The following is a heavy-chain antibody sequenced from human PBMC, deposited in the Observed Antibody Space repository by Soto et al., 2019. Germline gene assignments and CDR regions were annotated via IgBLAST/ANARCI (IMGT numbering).Heavy chain of an antibody. V-gene: IGHV1-69*01. D-gene: IGHD2-2*01. J-gene: IGHJ6*01. CDR3: ARGLLGYCSSTSCRSYYYYGMDV. Sequence: QVQLVQSGAEVKKPGSSVKVSCKASGGTFSSYAISWVRQAPGQGLEWMGGISPIFGTANYAQKFQGRVTITADESTSTAYMELSSLRSEDTAVYYCARGLLGYCSSTSCRSYYYYGMDVWGQGTTVTVSS. CDR2: ISPIFGTA. CDR1: GGTFSSYA.